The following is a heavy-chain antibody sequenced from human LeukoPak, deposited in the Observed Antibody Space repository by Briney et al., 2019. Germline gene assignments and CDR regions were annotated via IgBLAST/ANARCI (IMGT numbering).Heavy chain of an antibody. CDR3: ATGVGYGSGYFDY. D-gene: IGHD3-10*01. CDR1: GGSISSYY. Sequence: SETLSLTCTVSGGSISSYYWSWIRQPPGKGLEWIGYIYYSGSTNYNPSLKSRVTISVDTSKNQFSLKLSSVTAADTAVYYCATGVGYGSGYFDYWGQGTLVTVSS. V-gene: IGHV4-59*01. CDR2: IYYSGST. J-gene: IGHJ4*02.